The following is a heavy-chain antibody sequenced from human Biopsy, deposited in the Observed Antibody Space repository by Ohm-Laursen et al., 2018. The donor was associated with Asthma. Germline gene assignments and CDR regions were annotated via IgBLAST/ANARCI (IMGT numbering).Heavy chain of an antibody. J-gene: IGHJ6*02. V-gene: IGHV4-31*03. Sequence: TLSLPCSVSGYSISNGGYYWTWVRQRPGKGLEWIGHIYHRGNTKYNLSLKSRLSFSVDTSKNQFSLKLSSVTAADTAIYFCARDYYDFWNRSVYTYFGMDVWGRGTTVVVSS. CDR1: GYSISNGGYY. CDR3: ARDYYDFWNRSVYTYFGMDV. D-gene: IGHD3-3*01. CDR2: IYHRGNT.